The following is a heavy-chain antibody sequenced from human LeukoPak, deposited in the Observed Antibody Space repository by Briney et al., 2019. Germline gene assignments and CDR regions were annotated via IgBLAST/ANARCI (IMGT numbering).Heavy chain of an antibody. CDR3: ARTGKYYYDSSGYFYFDY. Sequence: SETLSLTRTVSGGSISSSSYYWGWIRQPPGKGLEWIGSIYYSGSTYYNPSLKSRVTISVDTSKNQFSLKLSSVTAADTAVYYCARTGKYYYDSSGYFYFDYWGQGTLVTVSS. V-gene: IGHV4-39*01. CDR2: IYYSGST. D-gene: IGHD3-22*01. J-gene: IGHJ4*02. CDR1: GGSISSSSYY.